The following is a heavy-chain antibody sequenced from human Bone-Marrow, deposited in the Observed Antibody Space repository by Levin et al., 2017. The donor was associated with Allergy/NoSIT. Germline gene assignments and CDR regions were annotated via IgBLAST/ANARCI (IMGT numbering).Heavy chain of an antibody. CDR3: VREQDHDYRDYYFDA. Sequence: PSETLSLTCSVSGGSLRSYDYYWSWIRQSPGKGLEWIGNIDNSGSTSYNPSLKSRFSLSIDTSSNQYSLTLISATAADTAVYHCVREQDHDYRDYYFDAWGQGILVTVSS. CDR2: IDNSGST. V-gene: IGHV4-30-4*08. CDR1: GGSLRSYDYY. J-gene: IGHJ5*02. D-gene: IGHD2-21*02.